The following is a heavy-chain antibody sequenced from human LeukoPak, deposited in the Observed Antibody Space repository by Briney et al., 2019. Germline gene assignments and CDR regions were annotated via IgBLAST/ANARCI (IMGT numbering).Heavy chain of an antibody. CDR2: ISADGANT. CDR3: VYYDSSGYYYGRLRY. CDR1: AFTFSSHA. J-gene: IGHJ4*02. D-gene: IGHD3-22*01. V-gene: IGHV3-23*01. Sequence: GGSLRLSCAASAFTFSSHAMSWVRQTPGKRLEWVSGISADGANTLYADSVKGRFTISRDNSKNTLYLHMRSLRAEDAAMYFCVYYDSSGYYYGRLRYWGQGTPVTASS.